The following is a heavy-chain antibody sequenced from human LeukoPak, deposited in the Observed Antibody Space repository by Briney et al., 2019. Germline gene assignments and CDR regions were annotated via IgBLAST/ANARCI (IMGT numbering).Heavy chain of an antibody. CDR2: IYYSGST. Sequence: SETLSLTCTVSGGSISSYYWSWIRQPPGKGLEWIGYIYYSGSTNYNPSLKSRVTISVDTSKNQFSLKLSSVTAADTAVYYCARVVGYLRQKGLVVVPAANDGYYFDYWGQGTLVTVSS. J-gene: IGHJ4*02. CDR3: ARVVGYLRQKGLVVVPAANDGYYFDY. V-gene: IGHV4-59*08. D-gene: IGHD2-2*01. CDR1: GGSISSYY.